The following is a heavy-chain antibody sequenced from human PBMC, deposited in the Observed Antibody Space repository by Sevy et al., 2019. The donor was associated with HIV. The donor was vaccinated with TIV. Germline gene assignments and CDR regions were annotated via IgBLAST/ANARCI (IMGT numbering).Heavy chain of an antibody. CDR2: IKPDSGDR. J-gene: IGHJ6*03. Sequence: ASVKVSCKDSGYIFTRYYIHWVRQAPGQGLEWMGYIKPDSGDRNYAQRFQGRVTMTRETSIKTALMELSRLTFDDTAVYFCARAGARGVFGVILDKSYYYMDVWGEGTTVTVSS. D-gene: IGHD3-3*01. CDR1: GYIFTRYY. CDR3: ARAGARGVFGVILDKSYYYMDV. V-gene: IGHV1-2*02.